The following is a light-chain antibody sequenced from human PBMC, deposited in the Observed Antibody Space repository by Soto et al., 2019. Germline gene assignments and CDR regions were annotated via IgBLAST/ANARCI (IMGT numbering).Light chain of an antibody. J-gene: IGKJ4*01. Sequence: EIVMTQFPATLSVSPGERATLSCRASQSVSSNLAWYQQKPGQAPRLLIYGASTRDTGIPARFSGSGSGTEFTLTISSLEPEDFAVYYCQQRSSCPLTFGEGTKVDIK. CDR3: QQRSSCPLT. CDR1: QSVSSN. CDR2: GAS. V-gene: IGKV3-15*01.